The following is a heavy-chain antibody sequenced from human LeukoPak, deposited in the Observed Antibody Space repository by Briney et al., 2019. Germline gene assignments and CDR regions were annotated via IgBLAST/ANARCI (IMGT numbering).Heavy chain of an antibody. D-gene: IGHD6-13*01. CDR2: ISSSSSTI. J-gene: IGHJ4*02. Sequence: GGSLRLSCAASGFTFSSYSMNWVRQAPGKGLEWVSYISSSSSTIYYADSVKGRFTISRDNAKNSLYLQMNSLRAEDTAVYYCARVGSSWPPDYWGQGTLVTVSS. CDR3: ARVGSSWPPDY. CDR1: GFTFSSYS. V-gene: IGHV3-48*04.